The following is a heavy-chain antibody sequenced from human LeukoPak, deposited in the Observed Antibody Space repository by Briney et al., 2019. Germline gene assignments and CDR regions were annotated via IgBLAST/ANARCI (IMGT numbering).Heavy chain of an antibody. J-gene: IGHJ4*02. V-gene: IGHV1-69*13. CDR1: GGTFSSYA. Sequence: SVKVSCKASGGTFSSYAISWVRQAPGQGLEWMGGIIPIFGTVNYAQKFQGRVTITADESTSTAYMELSSLRSEDTAVYYCARDLVRGVPLDYWGQGTLVTVSS. CDR3: ARDLVRGVPLDY. CDR2: IIPIFGTV. D-gene: IGHD3-10*01.